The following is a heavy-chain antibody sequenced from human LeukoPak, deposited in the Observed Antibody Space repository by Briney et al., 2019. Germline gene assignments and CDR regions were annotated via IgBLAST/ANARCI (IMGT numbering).Heavy chain of an antibody. CDR1: GGSISYFY. V-gene: IGHV4-4*07. Sequence: SETLSLTCTVSGGSISYFYWSWIRQPAGKGLVWIGRIYTSGSTNYNPSLKSRVTMSVDTSKKQFSLKLSSVTAADTAVYYCARVRGSSGSYEYYHYMDVWGKGTTVTISS. CDR3: ARVRGSSGSYEYYHYMDV. CDR2: IYTSGST. J-gene: IGHJ6*03. D-gene: IGHD1-26*01.